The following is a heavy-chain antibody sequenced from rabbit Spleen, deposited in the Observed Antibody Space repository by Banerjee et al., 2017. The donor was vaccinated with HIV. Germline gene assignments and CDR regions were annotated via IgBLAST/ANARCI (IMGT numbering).Heavy chain of an antibody. V-gene: IGHV1S40*01. J-gene: IGHJ6*01. Sequence: QSLEESGGGLVQPEGSLTLTCTASGFSFNNNYYMCWVRQAPGKGLEWIACIDTGSSGFTYFASWAKGRFTISKSSSTSVTLQMTSLTAADTATYFCARDSGSSFSSYGMDLWGQGTLVTVS. D-gene: IGHD8-1*01. CDR1: GFSFNNNYY. CDR3: ARDSGSSFSSYGMDL. CDR2: IDTGSSGFT.